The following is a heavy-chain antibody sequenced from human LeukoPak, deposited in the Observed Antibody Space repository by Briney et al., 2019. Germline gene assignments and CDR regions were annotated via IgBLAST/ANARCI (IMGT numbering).Heavy chain of an antibody. Sequence: SETLSLTCTVSGYSISSGYYWSWIRQPAGKGLEWIGRIYSSGSTNYKPSLRSRVTMSVDTSKNHFSLKLSSVTAADTAVYYCARGPPTSAWFYYFDSWGQGTLVTVSS. V-gene: IGHV4-4*07. CDR3: ARGPPTSAWFYYFDS. D-gene: IGHD6-19*01. CDR2: IYSSGST. CDR1: GYSISSGYY. J-gene: IGHJ4*02.